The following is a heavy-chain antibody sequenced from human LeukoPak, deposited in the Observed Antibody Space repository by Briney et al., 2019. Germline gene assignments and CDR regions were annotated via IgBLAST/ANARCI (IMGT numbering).Heavy chain of an antibody. Sequence: PSETLSLTCTVSGGSISSSTYYWGWIRQPPGKGLEWIGSIYHSGSTYYNPSLKSRVTISVDTSKNQFSLKLSSVTAADTAVYYCAREEGFSRRGQPLPHEDYWGQGTLVTVSS. CDR1: GGSISSSTYY. J-gene: IGHJ4*02. D-gene: IGHD3-3*01. CDR3: AREEGFSRRGQPLPHEDY. V-gene: IGHV4-39*07. CDR2: IYHSGST.